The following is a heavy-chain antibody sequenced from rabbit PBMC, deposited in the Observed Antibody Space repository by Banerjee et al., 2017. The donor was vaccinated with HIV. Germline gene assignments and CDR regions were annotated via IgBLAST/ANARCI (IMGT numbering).Heavy chain of an antibody. D-gene: IGHD1-1*01. V-gene: IGHV1S40*01. CDR2: IYTGSSGST. J-gene: IGHJ2*01. Sequence: QSLEESGGDLVKPGASLTLTCTASGFSFSSSYYMCWVRQAPGKGLEWIGCIYTGSSGSTYYASWAKGRFTITKTSSTTVTLQMTSLTAADTATYFCARFLSYDSSGNYIPNAFDPWGQGTLVTVS. CDR1: GFSFSSSYY. CDR3: ARFLSYDSSGNYIPNAFDP.